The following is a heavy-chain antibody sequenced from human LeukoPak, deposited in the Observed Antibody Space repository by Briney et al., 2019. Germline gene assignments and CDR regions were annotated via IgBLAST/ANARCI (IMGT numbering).Heavy chain of an antibody. J-gene: IGHJ4*02. V-gene: IGHV3-21*01. CDR2: ISSSSSYI. D-gene: IGHD5-18*01. Sequence: PGGSLRLSCAASGFTFSSYSMNWVRQAPGKGLEWVSSISSSSSYIYYADSVKGRFTISRDNAKNSLYVQMNSLRAEDTAVYYCATEGIQLWYEDYWGQGTLVTVSS. CDR1: GFTFSSYS. CDR3: ATEGIQLWYEDY.